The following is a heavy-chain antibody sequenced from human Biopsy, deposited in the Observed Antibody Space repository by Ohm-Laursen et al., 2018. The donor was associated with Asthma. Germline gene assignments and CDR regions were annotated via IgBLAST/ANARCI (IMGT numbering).Heavy chain of an antibody. Sequence: SVKASCKSLGGTFNTYVIGWVRRAPRQELEWMGGIKSVFGTTTYPQKFPDRVTITADDSTSTVYMELSSLRSEDTAVYYCARKAGSCISRTCYSLDFWGQGTLVTVSS. CDR3: ARKAGSCISRTCYSLDF. J-gene: IGHJ4*02. CDR2: IKSVFGTT. CDR1: GGTFNTYV. D-gene: IGHD2-2*01. V-gene: IGHV1-69*13.